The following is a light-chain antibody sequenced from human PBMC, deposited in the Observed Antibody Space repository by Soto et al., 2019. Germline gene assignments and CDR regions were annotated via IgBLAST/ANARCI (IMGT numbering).Light chain of an antibody. CDR2: DAA. Sequence: EILMTQSPATLSVSPGERATLSCRASQSISSTLAWYQQKPGQAPRLLIYDAATRATGVPARLSAGGSGTDFTLTISSLQSEDFAIYYCQQYSDWPRTFGQGTRLEIK. V-gene: IGKV3-15*01. J-gene: IGKJ2*01. CDR3: QQYSDWPRT. CDR1: QSISST.